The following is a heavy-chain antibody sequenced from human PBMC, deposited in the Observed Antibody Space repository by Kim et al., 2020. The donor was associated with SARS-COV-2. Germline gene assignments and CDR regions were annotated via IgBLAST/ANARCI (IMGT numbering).Heavy chain of an antibody. CDR3: AKLYCSGGSCYQLDY. CDR2: ISGSGGRT. D-gene: IGHD2-15*01. V-gene: IGHV3-23*01. CDR1: GFTFSNYA. J-gene: IGHJ4*02. Sequence: GGSLRLSCSASGFTFSNYAMTWVRQAPGKGLEWVSAISGSGGRTYYSDSVRGRFTITRDNSKTTLYLQVNSLRAEDTAFYYCAKLYCSGGSCYQLDYWGQGTLVTVSP.